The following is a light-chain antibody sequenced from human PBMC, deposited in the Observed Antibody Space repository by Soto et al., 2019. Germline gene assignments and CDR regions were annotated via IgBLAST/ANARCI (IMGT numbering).Light chain of an antibody. V-gene: IGKV1-39*01. CDR2: AAS. CDR3: QQSYVTPWT. Sequence: ILLTQSPSSLSACVADRVTITCRASQSISNHLNWYQQKPGKAPKLLIFAASSLQSGVPSRFSGSRSGPDFTLTISSLQPEDFATYYCQQSYVTPWTFGQGTKVDIK. CDR1: QSISNH. J-gene: IGKJ1*01.